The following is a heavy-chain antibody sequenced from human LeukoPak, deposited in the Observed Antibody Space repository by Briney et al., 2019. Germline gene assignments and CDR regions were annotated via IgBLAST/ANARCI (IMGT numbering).Heavy chain of an antibody. Sequence: SGTLSLTCAVSGGSMNGSEWWNWVRQPPGKGLEWIGETYHSGSANYNPSLKSRVDISVDRFKNQFSLQLSSVTAADTAVYYCARDSTSGSSWFFDYWGQGILVTVSS. V-gene: IGHV4-4*02. CDR3: ARDSTSGSSWFFDY. CDR2: TYHSGSA. CDR1: GGSMNGSEW. D-gene: IGHD6-13*01. J-gene: IGHJ4*02.